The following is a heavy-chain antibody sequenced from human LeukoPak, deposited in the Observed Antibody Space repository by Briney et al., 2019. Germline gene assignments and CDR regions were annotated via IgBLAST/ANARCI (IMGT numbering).Heavy chain of an antibody. CDR1: GYSFTSYW. V-gene: IGHV5-51*01. J-gene: IGHJ4*02. CDR2: IYPGDSDT. D-gene: IGHD6-13*01. Sequence: GESLKISCEGSGYSFTSYWIGWVRQMAGKGLEWMGIIYPGDSDTRYSPSFQGQVTISVDKSISTAYLQWSSLKGSDTAMYYCAKLGAYFSSLYGFVDYWGQGTLVTVSS. CDR3: AKLGAYFSSLYGFVDY.